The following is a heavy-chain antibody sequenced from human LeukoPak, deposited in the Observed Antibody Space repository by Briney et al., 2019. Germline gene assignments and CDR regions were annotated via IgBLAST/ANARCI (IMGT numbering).Heavy chain of an antibody. J-gene: IGHJ4*02. Sequence: NPSETLSLTCTVSGDSISISSYYWGWIRQPPGKGLEWIGSIDYSGSTYYNPSLKSRVTISVDTSKNQFSLKLNSVTAADTAVYHCARPAAGGNLYFDFWGQGTLVTVSS. CDR2: IDYSGST. CDR3: ARPAAGGNLYFDF. CDR1: GDSISISSYY. D-gene: IGHD3-10*01. V-gene: IGHV4-39*01.